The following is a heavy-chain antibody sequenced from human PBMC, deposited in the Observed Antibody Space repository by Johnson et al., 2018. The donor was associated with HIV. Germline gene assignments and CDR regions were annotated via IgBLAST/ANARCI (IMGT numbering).Heavy chain of an antibody. CDR2: IRYDGSNK. V-gene: IGHV3-30*02. J-gene: IGHJ3*02. D-gene: IGHD3-3*01. CDR3: VRGDCWSGPNVFDN. Sequence: VQVVESGGGVVQPGGSLRLSCAASGFTFSSYGMHWVRQVPGKGLEWVAFIRYDGSNKYYADSVKGRFTSSRENAKNSLYLQMNSLRAEDTAVYYCVRGDCWSGPNVFDNWGQGKMVTVSS. CDR1: GFTFSSYG.